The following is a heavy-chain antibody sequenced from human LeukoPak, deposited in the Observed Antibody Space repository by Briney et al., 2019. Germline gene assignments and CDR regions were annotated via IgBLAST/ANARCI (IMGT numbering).Heavy chain of an antibody. V-gene: IGHV1-18*01. J-gene: IGHJ4*02. CDR3: ARDHYYYDSSGLIEGDY. Sequence: GASVKVSCKASGYTFTSYGISWVRQAPGQGLEWMGWISAYNGNTNYAQKFQGRVTMTTDTSTSTAYMELRSLRSYDTAVYYCARDHYYYDSSGLIEGDYWGQGTLVTVSS. CDR1: GYTFTSYG. CDR2: ISAYNGNT. D-gene: IGHD3-22*01.